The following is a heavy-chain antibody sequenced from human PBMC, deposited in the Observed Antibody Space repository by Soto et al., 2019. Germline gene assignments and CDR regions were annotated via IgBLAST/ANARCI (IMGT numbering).Heavy chain of an antibody. CDR2: IYYTGST. D-gene: IGHD2-15*01. J-gene: IGHJ5*02. Sequence: QLQLLESGPGLVRPSETLSLTCSVSGGSISSTSYYWGWIRQPPGKGLEWIASIYYTGSTYYSPSHKSRVTISVDTSKNLFSLELNSVTAADTAVYYCARGRALYCSGGSCYWFDPWGQGTLVTVSS. CDR1: GGSISSTSYY. CDR3: ARGRALYCSGGSCYWFDP. V-gene: IGHV4-39*02.